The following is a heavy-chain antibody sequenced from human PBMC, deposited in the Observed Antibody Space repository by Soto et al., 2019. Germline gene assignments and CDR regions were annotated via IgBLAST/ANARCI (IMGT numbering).Heavy chain of an antibody. CDR2: ISYDGSNK. Sequence: GGSLRLSCAASGFTFSSYGMHWVRQAPGKGLEWVAVISYDGSNKYYADSVKGRFTISRDNSKNTLYLQMNSLRAEDTAVYYCAQSGTGDSSGYYYEDYYYGMDVWGQGTTVTVSS. J-gene: IGHJ6*02. D-gene: IGHD3-22*01. V-gene: IGHV3-30*03. CDR3: AQSGTGDSSGYYYEDYYYGMDV. CDR1: GFTFSSYG.